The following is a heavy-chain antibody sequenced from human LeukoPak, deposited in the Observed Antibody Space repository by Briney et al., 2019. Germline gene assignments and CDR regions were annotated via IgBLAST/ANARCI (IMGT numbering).Heavy chain of an antibody. Sequence: ASVKVSCKASGYTFTSYYMHWVRQAPGQGLEWMGIINPSGGSTSYAQKFQGRVTMTRDTSTSPVYMELSSLRSEDTAVYYCARGDYITMIGGEYFQHWGQGTLVTVSS. J-gene: IGHJ1*01. CDR2: INPSGGST. CDR1: GYTFTSYY. D-gene: IGHD3-22*01. CDR3: ARGDYITMIGGEYFQH. V-gene: IGHV1-46*01.